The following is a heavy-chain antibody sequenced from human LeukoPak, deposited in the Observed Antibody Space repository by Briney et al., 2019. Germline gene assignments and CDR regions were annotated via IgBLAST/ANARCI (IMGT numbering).Heavy chain of an antibody. J-gene: IGHJ3*02. CDR3: ARGGGFGELTPSGPFDI. V-gene: IGHV4-39*07. CDR2: IYYSGST. CDR1: AGSISSSSYY. D-gene: IGHD3-10*01. Sequence: PSETLSLTCTVSAGSISSSSYYWGWIRQPPGKGLEWIGSIYYSGSTYYNPSLKSRVTISVDTSKNQFSLKLSSVTAADTAVYYCARGGGFGELTPSGPFDIWGQGTMVTVSS.